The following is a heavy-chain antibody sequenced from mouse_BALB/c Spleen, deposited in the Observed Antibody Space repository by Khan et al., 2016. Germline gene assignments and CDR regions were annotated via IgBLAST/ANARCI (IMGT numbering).Heavy chain of an antibody. CDR1: GYSIPSHYS. CDR2: IHYSGST. V-gene: IGHV3-1*02. D-gene: IGHD3-1*01. Sequence: EVQLQESGPDLVKPSQSLSLTCTVTGYSIPSHYSWHWIRHFPGNKLEWMGYIHYSGSTNYNPSLKSRISITRDTSKNQFFLQLISVTTEDTATYYCATSTSGYWYYFDYWGQGTTLTVSS. J-gene: IGHJ2*01. CDR3: ATSTSGYWYYFDY.